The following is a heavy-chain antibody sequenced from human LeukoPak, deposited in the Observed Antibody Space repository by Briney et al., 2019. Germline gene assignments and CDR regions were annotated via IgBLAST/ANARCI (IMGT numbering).Heavy chain of an antibody. D-gene: IGHD2-2*01. CDR3: ARDVVAAVGSFDY. CDR1: GGSTSTYY. Sequence: SETLSLTCTVSGGSTSTYYWSWIRQPAGKGLEWIGRIYTSGSTNYSPSLKSRVTMSVDTSKNQFSLKLSSVTAADTAVYYCARDVVAAVGSFDYWGQGTQVTVSS. J-gene: IGHJ4*02. CDR2: IYTSGST. V-gene: IGHV4-4*07.